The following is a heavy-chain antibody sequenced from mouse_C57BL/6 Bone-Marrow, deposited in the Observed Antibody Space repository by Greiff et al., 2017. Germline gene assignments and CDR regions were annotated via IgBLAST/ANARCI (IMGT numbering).Heavy chain of an antibody. D-gene: IGHD1-1*01. J-gene: IGHJ1*03. CDR3: ARRDYYGKDWYFDV. CDR1: GFTFSDYG. Sequence: EVKLMASGGGLVKPGGSLKLSCAASGFTFSDYGMHWVRQAPEKGLEWVAYISSGSSTLYYADTVKGRFTISRDNAKNTLFLQMTSLRSEDTAMYYCARRDYYGKDWYFDVWGTGTTVTVSS. V-gene: IGHV5-17*01. CDR2: ISSGSSTL.